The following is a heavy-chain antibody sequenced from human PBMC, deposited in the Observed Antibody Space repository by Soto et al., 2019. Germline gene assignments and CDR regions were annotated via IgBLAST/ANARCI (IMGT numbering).Heavy chain of an antibody. CDR2: ISTYKGNT. CDR3: ASQSRSSWRLGYFDY. CDR1: GYTFTSYG. V-gene: IGHV1-18*01. D-gene: IGHD6-13*01. J-gene: IGHJ4*02. Sequence: ASVKVSCKTSGYTFTSYGISWVRQAPGQGLEWMGWISTYKGNTNYAQKFQGRVTMTTDTSTSTAYMELRSLRSDDTAVYYCASQSRSSWRLGYFDYWGQGTLVTVSS.